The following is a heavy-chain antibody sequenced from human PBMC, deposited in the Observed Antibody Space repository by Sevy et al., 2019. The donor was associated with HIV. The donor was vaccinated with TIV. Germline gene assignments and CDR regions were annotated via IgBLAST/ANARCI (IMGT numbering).Heavy chain of an antibody. CDR3: ARVPSGSYWSWFDP. Sequence: ASVKVSCKASGYTFTSYGISWVQQAPGQGLEWMGWISCYNGNTNYAQKFQGRVTMTTDTSTSTAYMELRSLRSDDTAVFYCARVPSGSYWSWFDPWGQGTLVTVSS. CDR1: GYTFTSYG. J-gene: IGHJ5*02. D-gene: IGHD1-26*01. CDR2: ISCYNGNT. V-gene: IGHV1-18*01.